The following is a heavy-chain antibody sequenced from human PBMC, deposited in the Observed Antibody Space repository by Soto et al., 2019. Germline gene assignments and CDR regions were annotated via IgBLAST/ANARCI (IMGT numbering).Heavy chain of an antibody. Sequence: EVQLLESGGGLVQPGGSLRLSCAASGFTFSSYAMNWVRQAPGKGLEWVSVISGSGGSTYYADSVKGRFTISRDNSKNTLYLQMNRRRAEDTAVYYCARRSSGWYFDYWGQGTLVTVSS. J-gene: IGHJ4*02. V-gene: IGHV3-23*01. CDR1: GFTFSSYA. CDR3: ARRSSGWYFDY. CDR2: ISGSGGST. D-gene: IGHD6-19*01.